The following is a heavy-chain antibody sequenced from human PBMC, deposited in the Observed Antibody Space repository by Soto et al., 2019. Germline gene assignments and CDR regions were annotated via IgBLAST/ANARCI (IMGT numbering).Heavy chain of an antibody. CDR2: IDTSDSYT. CDR1: GYSFTSYW. D-gene: IGHD2-2*01. V-gene: IGHV5-10-1*01. CDR3: ASHGPSSVQLPSMDV. Sequence: GESLKISCKGSGYSFTSYWISWVRQMPGKGLEWMGRIDTSDSYTNYSPYFQGHVTSSADKSISTAYLQWSSLKASDTAMYYCASHGPSSVQLPSMDVWGQVTTVTVSS. J-gene: IGHJ6*02.